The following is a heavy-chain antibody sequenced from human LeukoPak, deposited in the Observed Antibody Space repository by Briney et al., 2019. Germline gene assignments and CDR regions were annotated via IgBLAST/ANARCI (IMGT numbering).Heavy chain of an antibody. Sequence: ASVKVSCKASGGTFISYAISWVRQAPGQGLEWMGGIIPIFGTANYAQKFQGRVTITADESTSTAYMELSSLRSEDTAVYYCARCPDYDYVWGSYRFGVGSGAFDIWGQGTMVTVSS. V-gene: IGHV1-69*13. CDR3: ARCPDYDYVWGSYRFGVGSGAFDI. D-gene: IGHD3-16*02. J-gene: IGHJ3*02. CDR1: GGTFISYA. CDR2: IIPIFGTA.